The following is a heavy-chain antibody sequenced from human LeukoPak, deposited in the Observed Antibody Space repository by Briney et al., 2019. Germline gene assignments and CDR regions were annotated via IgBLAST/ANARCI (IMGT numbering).Heavy chain of an antibody. CDR3: AKEEVISGNHGVYFDY. CDR1: GFTFRSYG. J-gene: IGHJ4*02. CDR2: IRYDGNSN. V-gene: IGHV3-30*02. Sequence: PGGSLRLSRAASGFTFRSYGMHWVRQAPGKGLEWVAFIRYDGNSNYYADSVKGRFTISRDNSRSTLYLQMNSLRAEDTAVYYCAKEEVISGNHGVYFDYWGQGTLVTVSS. D-gene: IGHD3-22*01.